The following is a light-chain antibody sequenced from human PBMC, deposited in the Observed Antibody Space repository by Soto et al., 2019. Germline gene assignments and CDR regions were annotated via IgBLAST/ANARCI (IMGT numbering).Light chain of an antibody. Sequence: QSPLTQPASVSLSPGQSITISCSGTSSDVGSHNLVSWYQQFPGKAPKLIIFEASKRPSGVSNRFSGSKSGSTASLTISGLQAEDEADYYCCSNAAGSTYVFGSGTKVTVL. J-gene: IGLJ1*01. CDR3: CSNAAGSTYV. CDR1: SSDVGSHNL. V-gene: IGLV2-23*01. CDR2: EAS.